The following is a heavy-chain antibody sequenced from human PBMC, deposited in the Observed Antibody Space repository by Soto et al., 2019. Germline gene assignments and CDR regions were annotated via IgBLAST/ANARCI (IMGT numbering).Heavy chain of an antibody. Sequence: ASVKLSCKASGYTFTSYDINWVRQATGQGLEWMGWMNPNSGNTGYAQKFQGRVTMTRNTSISTAYMELNSLRAEDTAVYYCARVRALLSSIAARPDLGYYMDVWGKGTTVTVSS. CDR1: GYTFTSYD. CDR3: ARVRALLSSIAARPDLGYYMDV. CDR2: MNPNSGNT. D-gene: IGHD6-6*01. V-gene: IGHV1-8*01. J-gene: IGHJ6*03.